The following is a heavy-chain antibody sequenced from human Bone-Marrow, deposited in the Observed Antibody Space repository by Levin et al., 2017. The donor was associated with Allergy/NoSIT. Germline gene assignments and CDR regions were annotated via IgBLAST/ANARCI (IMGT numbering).Heavy chain of an antibody. D-gene: IGHD3-22*01. CDR1: GFTFEDYA. J-gene: IGHJ4*02. V-gene: IGHV3-9*01. CDR2: ISWNSGNI. CDR3: AKSLPESYYYDSSGYYLSYYFDY. Sequence: HPGGSLRLSCAASGFTFEDYAMHWVRQGPGKGLEWVSGISWNSGNIGYADSVKGRFTISRDNAKNSLYLQMNSLRAEDTALYYCAKSLPESYYYDSSGYYLSYYFDYWGQGTLVTVSS.